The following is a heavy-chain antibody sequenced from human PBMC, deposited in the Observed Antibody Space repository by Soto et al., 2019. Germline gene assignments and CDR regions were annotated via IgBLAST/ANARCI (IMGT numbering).Heavy chain of an antibody. CDR1: GGTFSTYA. CDR3: ASGIQLWLRRINNGYSG. Sequence: QVQLVQSGAEVKKPESSGKVSCKAPGGTFSTYAISWVRQAPGQGLEWMGGIIPMFGTANYAQRFQDRVTITADESTNTVYMELSSLRAEDTAVYFCASGIQLWLRRINNGYSGWGQGTLVTVFS. D-gene: IGHD5-18*01. V-gene: IGHV1-69*12. CDR2: IIPMFGTA. J-gene: IGHJ4*02.